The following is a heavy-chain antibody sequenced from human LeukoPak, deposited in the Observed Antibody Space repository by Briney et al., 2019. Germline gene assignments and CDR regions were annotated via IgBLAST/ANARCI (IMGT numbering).Heavy chain of an antibody. CDR1: GGSISRYY. V-gene: IGHV4-59*01. D-gene: IGHD4-17*01. J-gene: IGHJ6*02. CDR2: IYRSGTT. CDR3: AREDPQTTVPEGMDV. Sequence: SETLSLTCTVSGGSISRYYWNWIRQSPGKGLEWIGYIYRSGTTNYNPSLKSRLTILVDTSKNQFSLKLSSVTAADTAVYYCAREDPQTTVPEGMDVWGQGTTVTVSS.